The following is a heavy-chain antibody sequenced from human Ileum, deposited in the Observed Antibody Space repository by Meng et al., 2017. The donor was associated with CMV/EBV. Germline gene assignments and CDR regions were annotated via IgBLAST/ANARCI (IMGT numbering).Heavy chain of an antibody. J-gene: IGHJ6*02. V-gene: IGHV3-30-3*01. CDR2: ISHDGNNK. D-gene: IGHD3-16*01. CDR3: AGAGGLGNYYYGMDV. Sequence: GGSLRLSCAASGFTFSIYAMHWVRQAPGKGLEWVAVISHDGNNKYYSDSVRGRFTISRDNSQYTLFLQMNGLRADDTAVYFCAGAGGLGNYYYGMDVWGQGTTVTVSS. CDR1: GFTFSIYA.